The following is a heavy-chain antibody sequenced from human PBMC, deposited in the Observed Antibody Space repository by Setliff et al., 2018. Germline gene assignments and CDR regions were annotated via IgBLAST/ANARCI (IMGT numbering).Heavy chain of an antibody. Sequence: PSETLSLTCTVSGGSISSSSHYWGWIRQPPGKGLEWIGSIYYTGSTYYNPSLKSRVTMSVDTSKRQFSLKLGSATAADTAVYYCARDMGQPYYFESWGLGTLVIVSS. CDR1: GGSISSSSHY. CDR2: IYYTGST. V-gene: IGHV4-39*07. CDR3: ARDMGQPYYFES. J-gene: IGHJ4*02. D-gene: IGHD1-1*01.